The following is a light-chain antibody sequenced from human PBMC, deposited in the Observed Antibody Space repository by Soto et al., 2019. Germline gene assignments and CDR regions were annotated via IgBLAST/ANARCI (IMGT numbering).Light chain of an antibody. V-gene: IGKV4-1*01. CDR2: WAS. CDR3: QNYYSDFALT. Sequence: VMTHSPESLAVSLGESATINCKSSPNTLDSSNNKNNLALYQQKPRQPPKLLIYWASTRESGVPDRFSGSGSGTDFTLTISNLQAEDVAVYYCQNYYSDFALTFGGWTKVDIK. J-gene: IGKJ4*01. CDR1: PNTLDSSNNKNN.